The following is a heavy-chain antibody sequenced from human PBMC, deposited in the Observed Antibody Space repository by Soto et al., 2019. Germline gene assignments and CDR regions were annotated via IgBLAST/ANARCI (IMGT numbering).Heavy chain of an antibody. D-gene: IGHD1-26*01. CDR3: ARDRGWELLPGPPAGMAV. J-gene: IGHJ6*02. CDR2: IIPIFGTA. V-gene: IGHV1-69*06. CDR1: GGTFSSYA. Sequence: QVQLVQSGAEVKKPGSSVKVSCKASGGTFSSYAISWVRQAPGQGLEWMGGIIPIFGTANYAQKFQGRVTITADKSTSTAYMELSSLRSEDTAVYYCARDRGWELLPGPPAGMAVWGQGTTVTVSS.